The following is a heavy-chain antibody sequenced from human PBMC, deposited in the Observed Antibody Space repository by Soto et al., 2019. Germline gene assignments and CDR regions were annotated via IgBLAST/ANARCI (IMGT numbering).Heavy chain of an antibody. CDR1: GGTFSSYA. Sequence: QVQLVQSGAEVKKPGSSVKVSCKASGGTFSSYAISWVRQAPGQGLEWMGGIIPIFGTANYAQKFQGRVTITADESTSTAYMELSSLRSEDTAVYYCARSGSGYSTEKSYYYYGMDVWGQGTTVTVSS. V-gene: IGHV1-69*01. J-gene: IGHJ6*02. D-gene: IGHD3-3*01. CDR3: ARSGSGYSTEKSYYYYGMDV. CDR2: IIPIFGTA.